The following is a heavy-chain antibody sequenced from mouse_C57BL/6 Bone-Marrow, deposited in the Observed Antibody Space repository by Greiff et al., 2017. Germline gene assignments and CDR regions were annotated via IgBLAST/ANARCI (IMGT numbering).Heavy chain of an antibody. J-gene: IGHJ3*01. CDR1: GFNIKDDY. CDR3: TSTIWFAY. Sequence: VQLQQSGAELVRPGASVKLSCTASGFNIKDDYMHWVKQRPEQGLEWIGWIDPENGDTEYASKFQDKATITADTSSNTAYLQLSSLTSEDTAVYYCTSTIWFAYWGQGTLVTVSA. CDR2: IDPENGDT. D-gene: IGHD2-1*01. V-gene: IGHV14-4*01.